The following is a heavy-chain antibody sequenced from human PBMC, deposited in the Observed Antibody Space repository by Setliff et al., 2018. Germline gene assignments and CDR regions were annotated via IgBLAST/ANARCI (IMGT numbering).Heavy chain of an antibody. D-gene: IGHD6-13*01. Sequence: PSETLSLTCAVSGYSISSGYHWGWIRQPPGKGLELIGYIHHSGSTYYNPSRKSRVTISADTSKNQFSLTQTSVTATDTAVYYCARHFSSSWYFDYWGQGTQVTVSS. CDR3: ARHFSSSWYFDY. CDR1: GYSISSGYH. J-gene: IGHJ4*02. CDR2: IHHSGST. V-gene: IGHV4-38-2*01.